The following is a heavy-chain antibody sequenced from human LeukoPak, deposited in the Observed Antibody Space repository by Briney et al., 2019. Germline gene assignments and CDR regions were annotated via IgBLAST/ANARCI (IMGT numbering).Heavy chain of an antibody. CDR1: GYTFTGYY. V-gene: IGHV1-2*02. J-gene: IGHJ3*02. CDR3: ASRDYYDSSGYNDAFDI. Sequence: ASVKVSCKASGYTFTGYYMHWVRQAPGQGLEWMGWINPNSGGTNYAQKFQVRGTMTRDTSISTAYMELSRLRSDDTAVYYCASRDYYDSSGYNDAFDIWGQGTMVTVSS. D-gene: IGHD3-22*01. CDR2: INPNSGGT.